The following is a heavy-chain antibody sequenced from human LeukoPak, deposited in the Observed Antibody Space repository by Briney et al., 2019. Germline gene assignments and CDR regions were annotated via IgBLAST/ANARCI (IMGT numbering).Heavy chain of an antibody. CDR3: ARDRQEGGMRVSSFEW. Sequence: PSETLSHTPSVSGGSINRGVYYWSWVRQPAGKGLEWFVRLYGTVSILYIPSPQYNPSLKSRVSISKDTSRNQFSLNLNSVTAADTGIYYCARDRQEGGMRVSSFEWWSQGRPVTV. J-gene: IGHJ1*01. CDR1: GGSINRGVYY. V-gene: IGHV4-61*02. D-gene: IGHD3-9*01. CDR2: LYGTVSILYIPSP.